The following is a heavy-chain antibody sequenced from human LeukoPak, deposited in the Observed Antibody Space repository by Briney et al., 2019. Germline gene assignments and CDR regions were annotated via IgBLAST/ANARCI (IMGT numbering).Heavy chain of an antibody. CDR2: VRGGDAGT. D-gene: IGHD1-26*01. J-gene: IGHJ4*02. CDR3: AKNRGGSYYSGSDY. Sequence: PGGSLRLSCAASGFTFSSYAMNWVRQAPGKGLEWVSAVRGGDAGTSYADSLKGRFTISRDNSRNTLYLQMNSLRADDTAVYYCAKNRGGSYYSGSDYWGQGTLVSVSS. CDR1: GFTFSSYA. V-gene: IGHV3-23*01.